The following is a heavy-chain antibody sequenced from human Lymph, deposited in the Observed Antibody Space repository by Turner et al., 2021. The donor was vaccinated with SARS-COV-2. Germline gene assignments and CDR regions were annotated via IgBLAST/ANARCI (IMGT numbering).Heavy chain of an antibody. J-gene: IGHJ6*02. CDR3: ARHQGSTSGYDHGMNV. D-gene: IGHD1-1*01. Sequence: QVQLQESCPGLLWPSETLSLSFTVSGGSSSSTSWSCIRQSPGRGLEWIGYFYKIGSIDYNPTIRSRVTISVETSKNQLSQNLNSVTAADTAVYYCARHQGSTSGYDHGMNVWGQGTAVIVSS. CDR2: FYKIGSI. V-gene: IGHV4-59*08. CDR1: GGSSSSTS.